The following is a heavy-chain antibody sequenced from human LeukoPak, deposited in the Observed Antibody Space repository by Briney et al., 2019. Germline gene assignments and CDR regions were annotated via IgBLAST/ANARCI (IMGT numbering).Heavy chain of an antibody. CDR3: ARDRPLYYYDSSGYSNWFDP. D-gene: IGHD3-22*01. V-gene: IGHV4-34*01. CDR1: GGSFSGYY. J-gene: IGHJ5*02. Sequence: PSETLSLTCAVYGGSFSGYYWSWIRQPPGKGLEWIGEINHSGSTNYNPSLKSRVTISVDTSKNQFSLKLSSVTAADTAVYYCARDRPLYYYDSSGYSNWFDPWGQGTLVTVSS. CDR2: INHSGST.